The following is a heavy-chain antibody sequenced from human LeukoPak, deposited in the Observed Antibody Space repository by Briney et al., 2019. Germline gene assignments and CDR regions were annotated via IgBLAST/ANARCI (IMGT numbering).Heavy chain of an antibody. D-gene: IGHD4-11*01. J-gene: IGHJ4*02. Sequence: GGSLRLSCAASGFTFNTYWMHWVRQVPGKGLAWVAHINTDGKTADHADSVKGRFTISRDNAKNSLYLQMNSLRAEDTAVYYCARDKKNDYSNPFDYWGQGTLVTVSS. CDR1: GFTFNTYW. V-gene: IGHV3-74*01. CDR2: INTDGKTA. CDR3: ARDKKNDYSNPFDY.